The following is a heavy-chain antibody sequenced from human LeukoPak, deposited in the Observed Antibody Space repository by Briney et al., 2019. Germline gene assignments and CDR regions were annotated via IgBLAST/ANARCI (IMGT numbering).Heavy chain of an antibody. CDR2: INHSGIT. J-gene: IGHJ4*02. CDR1: GGSFSGYD. CDR3: ARVRFRGKDDY. V-gene: IGHV4-34*01. Sequence: SETLSLTWAVCGGSFSGYDWGWIRQPPGKGLEWIGEINHSGITNYNPSFESRVTISVDASKNQFSLKLTSMTAADTAVYYCARVRFRGKDDYWGQGILVTVSS. D-gene: IGHD4-23*01.